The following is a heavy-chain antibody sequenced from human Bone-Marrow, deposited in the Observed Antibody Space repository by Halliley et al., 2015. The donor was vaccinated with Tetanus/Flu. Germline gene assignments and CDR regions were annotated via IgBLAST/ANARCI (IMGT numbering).Heavy chain of an antibody. CDR3: AAGGERSG. CDR2: INEDGSEK. Sequence: PGKGLEWVANINEDGSEKNYVDSVKGRFTISRDNAKNSLFLQMNSLRAEDTAVYYCAAGGERSGWGQGTLVTVSS. J-gene: IGHJ4*02. V-gene: IGHV3-7*03. D-gene: IGHD1-1*01.